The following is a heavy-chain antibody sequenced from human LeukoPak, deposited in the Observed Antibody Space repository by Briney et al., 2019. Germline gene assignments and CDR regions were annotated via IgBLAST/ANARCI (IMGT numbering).Heavy chain of an antibody. J-gene: IGHJ6*03. V-gene: IGHV3-74*01. D-gene: IGHD1-14*01. Sequence: PRGSLRLSCAASGFTFSTYWMHWVRQAPGKGLVWVSRINSDGSSTTYADSVKGRFTISRDNAKNTLYLQMNSLRAEDTAVYYCARDWRGGSRNYYYYYMDVWAKGTTVTVSS. CDR1: GFTFSTYW. CDR2: INSDGSST. CDR3: ARDWRGGSRNYYYYYMDV.